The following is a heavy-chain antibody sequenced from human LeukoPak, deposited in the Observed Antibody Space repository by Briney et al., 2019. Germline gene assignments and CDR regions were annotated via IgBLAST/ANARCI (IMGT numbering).Heavy chain of an antibody. CDR1: GGSISSSNYY. CDR2: IYYSGST. J-gene: IGHJ5*02. CDR3: ARHGALCTGGSCTRFDP. D-gene: IGHD2-15*01. Sequence: SETLSLTCTVSGGSISSSNYYWGWIRQPPGKGLEWIGTIYYSGSTYYNSSLKSRVTISIDTSKNHFSLKVSSVTATDTAMYYCARHGALCTGGSCTRFDPWGQGTLVTVSS. V-gene: IGHV4-39*01.